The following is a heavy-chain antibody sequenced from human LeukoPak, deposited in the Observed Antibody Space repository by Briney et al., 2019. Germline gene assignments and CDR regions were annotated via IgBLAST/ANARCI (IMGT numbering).Heavy chain of an antibody. J-gene: IGHJ4*02. CDR2: IHKDGSET. CDR3: ARLDYSRVYVY. D-gene: IGHD4-11*01. Sequence: GGSLRLSCAASGFTFGNYWMSWVRQAPGKGLEWVANIHKDGSETYFVDSVKGRFTMSRDNAENSLSLQMSSLKAEDTAIYYCARLDYSRVYVYWGQGTLVTVSS. V-gene: IGHV3-7*01. CDR1: GFTFGNYW.